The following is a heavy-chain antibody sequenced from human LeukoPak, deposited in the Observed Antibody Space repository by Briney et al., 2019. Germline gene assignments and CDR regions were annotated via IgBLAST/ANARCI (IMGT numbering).Heavy chain of an antibody. CDR3: AKDRGTCRSTSCSANWFDP. CDR2: ISRSGGST. D-gene: IGHD2-2*01. V-gene: IGHV3-23*01. J-gene: IGHJ5*02. Sequence: GGSLRLSCAASGFTFSSYAMSWVRQAPGKGLEWVSAISRSGGSTYYADSVKGRFTISRDNSKNTLYLQMNSLRAEDTAVYYCAKDRGTCRSTSCSANWFDPWGQGTLVTVSS. CDR1: GFTFSSYA.